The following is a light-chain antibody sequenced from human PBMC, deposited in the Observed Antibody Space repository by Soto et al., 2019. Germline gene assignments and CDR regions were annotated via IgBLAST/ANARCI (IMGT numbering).Light chain of an antibody. J-gene: IGKJ2*01. V-gene: IGKV3-20*01. CDR2: GAS. Sequence: EIVLTQSPGTLSLSPGERATLSWRASQSVSSSSYLAWYQQKPGQAPRLLIYGASSRATGIPDRFSGSGSGTDFTLTISRLEPEDFAVYYCHQYGSSPSYTFGQGTKLEIK. CDR3: HQYGSSPSYT. CDR1: QSVSSSSY.